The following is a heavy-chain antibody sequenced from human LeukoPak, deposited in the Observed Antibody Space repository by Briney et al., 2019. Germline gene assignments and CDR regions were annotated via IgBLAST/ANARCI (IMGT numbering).Heavy chain of an antibody. J-gene: IGHJ6*02. Sequence: GGSLRLSCAASGFDFSDTWMSWVRQAPGKGLEWVSAISGSGGSTYYADSVKGRFTISRDNSKNTLYLQMNGLRAEDTAVYYCAKPRGGYNYYYGMDVWGQGTTVTVSS. V-gene: IGHV3-23*01. CDR1: GFDFSDTW. CDR2: ISGSGGST. CDR3: AKPRGGYNYYYGMDV. D-gene: IGHD2-15*01.